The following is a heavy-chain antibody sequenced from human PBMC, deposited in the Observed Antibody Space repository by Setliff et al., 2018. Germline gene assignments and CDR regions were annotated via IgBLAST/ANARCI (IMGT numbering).Heavy chain of an antibody. CDR3: AREAPYYNFWSGYSDY. J-gene: IGHJ4*02. CDR1: GYSIRSDYY. V-gene: IGHV4-38-2*02. D-gene: IGHD3-3*01. Sequence: SETLSLTCTVSGYSIRSDYYWGWIRQPPGKGLEWIGSLYHTGSTDYNPSLNSRVTISVDTSKNQFSLKLTSVTAADTAVYYCAREAPYYNFWSGYSDYWGQGTLVTVPQ. CDR2: LYHTGST.